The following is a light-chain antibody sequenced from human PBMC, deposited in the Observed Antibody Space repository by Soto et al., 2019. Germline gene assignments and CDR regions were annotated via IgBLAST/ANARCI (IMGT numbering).Light chain of an antibody. CDR3: LSKTSTISYV. Sequence: LTQRASGFGSPGQSIAISCIGTTSDVGGYNYVSWYQQHPGKVPKLLIHEVSNRPSGVSNRFSGSKSGNTASLTISGLQAEDEADYYCLSKTSTISYVLGTGTKVTVL. J-gene: IGLJ1*01. V-gene: IGLV2-14*01. CDR2: EVS. CDR1: TSDVGGYNY.